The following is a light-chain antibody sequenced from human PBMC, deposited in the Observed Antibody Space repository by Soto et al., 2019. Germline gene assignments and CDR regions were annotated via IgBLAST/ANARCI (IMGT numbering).Light chain of an antibody. CDR2: SNN. V-gene: IGLV1-44*01. CDR3: AAWDDSLNGRV. J-gene: IGLJ3*02. Sequence: QLVLTQPPSASGTPGQRVTISCSGSSSNIGSNTVNWYQQLPGTAPKLLIYSNNQRPSGVPDRFSGSKSGTPASLAISGLQSEDEADYYCAAWDDSLNGRVFGGGTKLTVL. CDR1: SSNIGSNT.